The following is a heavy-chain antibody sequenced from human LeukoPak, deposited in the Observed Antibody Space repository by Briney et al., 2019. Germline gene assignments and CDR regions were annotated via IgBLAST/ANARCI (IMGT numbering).Heavy chain of an antibody. CDR3: ARVYDSSGYYWYYFDY. V-gene: IGHV1-8*01. D-gene: IGHD3-22*01. Sequence: ASVKVSCKASGYTFTSYDINWVRQATGQGLEWMGWMNPNSGNTGYAQKFQGRVTMTRNTSISTAYMELSSLRSEDTAVYYCARVYDSSGYYWYYFDYWGQGTLVTVSS. J-gene: IGHJ4*02. CDR1: GYTFTSYD. CDR2: MNPNSGNT.